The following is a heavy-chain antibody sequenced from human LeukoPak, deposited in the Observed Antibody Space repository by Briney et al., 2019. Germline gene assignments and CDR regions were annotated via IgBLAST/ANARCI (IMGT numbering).Heavy chain of an antibody. CDR2: IYYSGST. Sequence: SETLSLTCTVSGGSISSSSYYWGWIRQPPGKGLEWIGSIYYSGSTYYNPSLKSRVTISVDTSKNQFSLKLSSVTAADTAVYYCARQGRIAAPRIWFDPWGQGTLVTVSS. CDR3: ARQGRIAAPRIWFDP. J-gene: IGHJ5*02. D-gene: IGHD6-6*01. V-gene: IGHV4-39*07. CDR1: GGSISSSSYY.